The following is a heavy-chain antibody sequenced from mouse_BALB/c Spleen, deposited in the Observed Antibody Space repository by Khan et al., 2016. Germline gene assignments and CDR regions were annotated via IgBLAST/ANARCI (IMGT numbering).Heavy chain of an antibody. V-gene: IGHV4-1*02. CDR1: GFDFSSYW. CDR2: INPDSSTT. J-gene: IGHJ2*01. D-gene: IGHD1-1*01. Sequence: EVKLLESGGGLVQPGGSLKISCAASGFDFSSYWMTWVRQAPGKGLEWIGGINPDSSTTKYTPSLKDKFIISRDNAKNTLYLQISKVTSEDTAVYYCGRLYYYDFVDYWGQGTTLTVSS. CDR3: GRLYYYDFVDY.